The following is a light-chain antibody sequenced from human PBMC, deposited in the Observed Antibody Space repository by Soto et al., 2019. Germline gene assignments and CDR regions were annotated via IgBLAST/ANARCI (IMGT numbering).Light chain of an antibody. CDR3: QQYNNYSWA. CDR2: KAS. J-gene: IGKJ1*01. V-gene: IGKV1-5*03. Sequence: DIQMTQSPSTVSASVGDRVTITCRASQNINTWLAWYQQKPGKAPKLLILKASSLESGVPSRFSGSGSGTEFTLTISSLQPDDLATYYCQQYNNYSWAFGQGTRVEIK. CDR1: QNINTW.